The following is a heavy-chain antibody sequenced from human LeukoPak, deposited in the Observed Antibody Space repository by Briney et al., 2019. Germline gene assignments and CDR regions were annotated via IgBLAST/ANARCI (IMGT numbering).Heavy chain of an antibody. V-gene: IGHV3-74*01. CDR1: GFTFSSYR. CDR3: ARDGYSFGHDFDY. Sequence: ASLRLSCAASGFTFSSYRMHWVRHTPGKGLVWVSRIKSDGSSTSYADSVKGRFTISRDNAKNTLYLQMNSLRAEDTAVYYCARDGYSFGHDFDYWGQGTLVTVSS. D-gene: IGHD5-18*01. CDR2: IKSDGSST. J-gene: IGHJ4*02.